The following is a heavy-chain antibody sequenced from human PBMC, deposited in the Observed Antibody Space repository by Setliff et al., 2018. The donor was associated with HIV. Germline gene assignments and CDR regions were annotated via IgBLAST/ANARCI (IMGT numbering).Heavy chain of an antibody. CDR1: GYSISSGYY. CDR2: IYHGGTT. Sequence: SETLSLTCAVSGYSISSGYYWAWIRQPPGKGLEWIGSIYHGGTTYYNPSLKSRSTISEDTSKNQFSLKLSSVTAADTAVYYCARVRYSSGWYSHAFDIWGQGTMVTVSS. CDR3: ARVRYSSGWYSHAFDI. D-gene: IGHD6-19*01. J-gene: IGHJ3*02. V-gene: IGHV4-38-2*01.